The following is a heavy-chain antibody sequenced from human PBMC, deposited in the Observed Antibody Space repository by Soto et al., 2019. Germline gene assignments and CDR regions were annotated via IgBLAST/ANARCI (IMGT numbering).Heavy chain of an antibody. CDR1: GDTFNNYV. V-gene: IGHV1-69*04. CDR3: ATDRLNLVRGVSDF. CDR2: IIPIIGIA. J-gene: IGHJ4*02. D-gene: IGHD3-10*01. Sequence: QVQLEQSGAEVKKPGSSVKVSCKASGDTFNNYVISWVRQAPGQGLEWMGRIIPIIGIAKYAQKFQGRVTITADKATRPAHMELSSLRSEATAVYYCATDRLNLVRGVSDFWGQGTLVTVSS.